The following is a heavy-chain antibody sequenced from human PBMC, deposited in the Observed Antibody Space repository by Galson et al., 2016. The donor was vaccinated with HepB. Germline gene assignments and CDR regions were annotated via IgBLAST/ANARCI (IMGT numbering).Heavy chain of an antibody. CDR3: AGTGDYYYFDY. V-gene: IGHV3-53*01. Sequence: SLRFSCAASGFTVSSNYMNWVRQAPGKGLEWVSIIYVGGSTYYAASVRGRFTISRDNSKNTLYLQMNSLRAEDTAVYYCAGTGDYYYFDYWVPGTLVTVSS. J-gene: IGHJ4*02. D-gene: IGHD7-27*01. CDR1: GFTVSSNY. CDR2: IYVGGST.